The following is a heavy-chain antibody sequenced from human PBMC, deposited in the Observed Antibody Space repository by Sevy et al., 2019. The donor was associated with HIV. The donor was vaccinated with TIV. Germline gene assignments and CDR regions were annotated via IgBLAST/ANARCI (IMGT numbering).Heavy chain of an antibody. V-gene: IGHV3-33*01. CDR1: GFTFSDYG. CDR3: ARDNLLPVMVSMVRGALSYYFDY. D-gene: IGHD3-10*01. CDR2: VWYDGINK. Sequence: GGSLRLSCTASGFTFSDYGMHWVRQAPGKGLEWVAVVWYDGINKYYGDSVKGRFTISRDNSKNTLYLQMNSLRAEDTAVYYCARDNLLPVMVSMVRGALSYYFDYWDQGTLVTVSS. J-gene: IGHJ4*02.